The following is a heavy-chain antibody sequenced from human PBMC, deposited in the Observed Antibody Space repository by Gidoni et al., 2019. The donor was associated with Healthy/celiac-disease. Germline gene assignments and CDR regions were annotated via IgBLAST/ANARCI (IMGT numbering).Heavy chain of an antibody. Sequence: QVQLVESGGGVVQPGRSLRLSCAASGFTFSSYGMHWVRQAPGKGLEWVAVIWYDGSNKYYADSVKGRFTISRDNSKNTLYLQMNSLRAEDTAVYYCARVFITSAFDIWGQGTMVTVSS. V-gene: IGHV3-33*01. CDR1: GFTFSSYG. CDR2: IWYDGSNK. J-gene: IGHJ3*02. CDR3: ARVFITSAFDI. D-gene: IGHD3-10*01.